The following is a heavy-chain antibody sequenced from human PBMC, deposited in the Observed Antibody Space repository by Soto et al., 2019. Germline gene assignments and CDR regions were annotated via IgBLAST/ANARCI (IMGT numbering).Heavy chain of an antibody. J-gene: IGHJ4*02. CDR2: SYYSGST. V-gene: IGHV4-59*08. Sequence: SETLSLTCTVSGGSISSYYWSWIRQPPGKGLEWIGYSYYSGSTYYNPSLKSRVTISVDTSKNQFSLKLSSVTAADTAVYYCARHDYVWGSYRYSFPDYFDFWGRGTLVTSPQ. CDR1: GGSISSYY. CDR3: ARHDYVWGSYRYSFPDYFDF. D-gene: IGHD3-16*02.